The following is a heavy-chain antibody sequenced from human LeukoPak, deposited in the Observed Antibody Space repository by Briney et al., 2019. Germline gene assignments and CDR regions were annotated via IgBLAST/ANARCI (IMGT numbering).Heavy chain of an antibody. V-gene: IGHV5-51*01. CDR1: GYNFATNW. CDR2: IYPGDSDT. CDR3: ARPTYSTNWDY. D-gene: IGHD6-13*01. Sequence: GESLQISCKGSGYNFATNWIGWVRQMPGKGLEWMGMIYPGDSDTRYSPSFQGQVTISADKSINTAYLQWSSLKASDTAMYFCARPTYSTNWDYWGQGTLVTVSS. J-gene: IGHJ4*02.